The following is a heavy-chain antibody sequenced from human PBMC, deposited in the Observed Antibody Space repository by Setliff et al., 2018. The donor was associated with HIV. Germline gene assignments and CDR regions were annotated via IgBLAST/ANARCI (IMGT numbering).Heavy chain of an antibody. Sequence: SETLSLTCTLSGFSISSDGFYWNWIRQRPGKGLEWIGYIFGSGITYYNPSLESRVIISIDKSKKHFSLRLSAVTAADTAVYYCAASVADYGKGGGMGYWGQGTLVTVSS. CDR3: AASVADYGKGGGMGY. CDR2: IFGSGIT. V-gene: IGHV4-31*03. D-gene: IGHD3-10*01. CDR1: GFSISSDGFY. J-gene: IGHJ4*02.